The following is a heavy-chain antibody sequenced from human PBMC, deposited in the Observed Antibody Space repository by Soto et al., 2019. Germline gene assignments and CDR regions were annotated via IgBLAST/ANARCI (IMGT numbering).Heavy chain of an antibody. D-gene: IGHD1-26*01. J-gene: IGHJ4*02. CDR3: ARVGGVGAPPGADY. Sequence: RASVKVSCKASGGIFSSHAISWLRQAPGQGLEWMGAVIPILGQPYYAQTLQGRVTITADESARTAYMELSSLRSEDTAVYFCARVGGVGAPPGADYWGQGTLVTVSS. CDR2: VIPILGQP. V-gene: IGHV1-69*13. CDR1: GGIFSSHA.